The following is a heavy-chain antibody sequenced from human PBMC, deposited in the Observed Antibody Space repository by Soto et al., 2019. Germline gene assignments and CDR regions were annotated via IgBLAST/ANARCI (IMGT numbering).Heavy chain of an antibody. V-gene: IGHV4-31*03. CDR2: IYYSGST. CDR3: VTAAIQGHQVEGQPPTSQTLDY. Sequence: SETLSLTCTVSGGSITSGCYYWSLIRQHPGKGLEWIGYIYYSGSTYYNPSLKSRVALSVDTSKNQFSLKMTSMTAADTAVYYCVTAAIQGHQVEGQPPTSQTLDYWGQG. CDR1: GGSITSGCYY. J-gene: IGHJ4*02. D-gene: IGHD1-1*01.